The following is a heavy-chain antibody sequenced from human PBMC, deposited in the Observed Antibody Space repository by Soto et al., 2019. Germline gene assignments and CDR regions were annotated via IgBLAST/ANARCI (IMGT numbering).Heavy chain of an antibody. D-gene: IGHD3-22*01. CDR3: TTVRYYYDSSASDLWDF. J-gene: IGHJ4*02. CDR2: IKSINDGGTT. CDR1: GFTFSNAW. Sequence: EAQLVESGGGLVKPGGSLRLSCAASGFTFSNAWMNWVRQAPGKGLEWVGRIKSINDGGTTDYSAPVKGRFTISRDDSKQTLFLQMNSLKIEDPAVYFCTTVRYYYDSSASDLWDFWGQGTLVTVSS. V-gene: IGHV3-15*07.